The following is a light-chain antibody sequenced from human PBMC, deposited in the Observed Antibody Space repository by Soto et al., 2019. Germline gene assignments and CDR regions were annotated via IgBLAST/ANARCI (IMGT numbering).Light chain of an antibody. CDR2: ATS. CDR3: QQTLIFPPT. Sequence: QMPHPPYYVSASLGDRITITCRASQDIGGRLAWFQQKPGKAPQYLIQATSILHSGVPPRFSGSGSGTDFTLTISSLQREDFATYFCQQTLIFPPTFGQGTKVDI. CDR1: QDIGGR. V-gene: IGKV1-12*01. J-gene: IGKJ1*01.